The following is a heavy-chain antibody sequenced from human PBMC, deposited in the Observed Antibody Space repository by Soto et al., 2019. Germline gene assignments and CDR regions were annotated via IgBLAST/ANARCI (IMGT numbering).Heavy chain of an antibody. D-gene: IGHD3-3*01. V-gene: IGHV3-74*01. Sequence: EMQLVESGGGLVKPGGFLRISCGASGFPFRNYWMHWVRQTPGKGLGWVSRSTDGSRTWYADSVQGRFTISRDSAQNMLYLQMSSLRAEDTSVYYCARGGRIFDYYSGMDVWGQGTTVAVSS. CDR2: STDGSRT. CDR1: GFPFRNYW. CDR3: ARGGRIFDYYSGMDV. J-gene: IGHJ6*02.